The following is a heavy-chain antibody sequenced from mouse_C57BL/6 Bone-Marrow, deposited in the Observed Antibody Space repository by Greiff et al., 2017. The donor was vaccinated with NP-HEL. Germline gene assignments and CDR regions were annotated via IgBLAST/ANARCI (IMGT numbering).Heavy chain of an antibody. Sequence: VQLQQSGPELVKPGASVKISCKASGYSFTDYNMNWVKQSNGKSLEWIGVINPNYGTTSYNQKFKGKATLTVDQSSSTAYMQLTSLTSEDSAVYYCASPAYYSNYGYFDVWGTGTTVTVSS. V-gene: IGHV1-39*01. CDR3: ASPAYYSNYGYFDV. CDR2: INPNYGTT. J-gene: IGHJ1*03. D-gene: IGHD2-5*01. CDR1: GYSFTDYN.